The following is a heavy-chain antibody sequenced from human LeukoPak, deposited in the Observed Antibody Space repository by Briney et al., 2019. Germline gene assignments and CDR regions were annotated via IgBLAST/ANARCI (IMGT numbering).Heavy chain of an antibody. Sequence: SETLSLTRTVSGGSISTYYWSWIRRPAGKGLEWIGRIHSSGTTHYNPSLRSRVTLSIDTSKNQFSLKLSSVTAADTAVYYCGRLNLPAVSGAFDYWGQGTLVTVSS. D-gene: IGHD2-2*01. CDR3: GRLNLPAVSGAFDY. CDR1: GGSISTYY. V-gene: IGHV4-4*07. CDR2: IHSSGTT. J-gene: IGHJ4*02.